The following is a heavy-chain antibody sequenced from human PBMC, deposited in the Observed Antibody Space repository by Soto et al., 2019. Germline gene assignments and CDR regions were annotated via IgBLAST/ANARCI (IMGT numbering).Heavy chain of an antibody. Sequence: QVQLVESGGGLVKPGGSLRLSCAASGFTFSDYYMSWVRQAPGKGLEWVSYISSSSSYTNYADSVKGRFTISRDNAKNSLYLQMNSLRAEDTAVYYCARGGGAAGTRFYYYYGMDVWGQGTTVTVSS. D-gene: IGHD6-13*01. J-gene: IGHJ6*02. CDR3: ARGGGAAGTRFYYYYGMDV. V-gene: IGHV3-11*06. CDR2: ISSSSSYT. CDR1: GFTFSDYY.